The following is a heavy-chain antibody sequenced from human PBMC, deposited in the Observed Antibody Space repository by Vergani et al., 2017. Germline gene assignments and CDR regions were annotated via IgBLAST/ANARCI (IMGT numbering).Heavy chain of an antibody. CDR3: ARARRYYYYMDV. CDR1: GFTFSSYE. J-gene: IGHJ6*03. V-gene: IGHV3-48*03. CDR2: ISSSGSTI. Sequence: EVQLVESGGGLVQPGGSLRLSCAASGFTFSSYEMNWVRQAPGKGLEWVSYISSSGSTIYYADSVKGRFTISRDNAKNSLYLQMNSLRAEVTAVYYCARARRYYYYMDVWGKGTTVTVSS.